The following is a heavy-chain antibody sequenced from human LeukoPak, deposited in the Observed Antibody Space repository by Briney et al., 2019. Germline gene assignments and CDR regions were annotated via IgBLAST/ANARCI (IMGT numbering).Heavy chain of an antibody. D-gene: IGHD2-15*01. CDR3: ARRADRIYNWFDP. CDR2: MNPKSGHT. J-gene: IGHJ5*02. V-gene: IGHV1-8*01. CDR1: GYTFTSFD. Sequence: EASVKVSCKASGYTFTSFDVNWVRQATGQGLEYMGWMNPKSGHTGYAQMFQGRVTMTKNTSISTAYLELSSLTSEDTAVYYCARRADRIYNWFDPWGQGTRVTVSS.